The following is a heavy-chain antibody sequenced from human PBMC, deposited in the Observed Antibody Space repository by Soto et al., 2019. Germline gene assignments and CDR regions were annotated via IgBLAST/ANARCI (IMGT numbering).Heavy chain of an antibody. D-gene: IGHD2-2*02. CDR3: ARGYCSSTSCYSYYYYGMDV. V-gene: IGHV6-1*01. Sequence: SQTLSLTCAISGDSVSSNSAAWNWIRQSPSRGLEWLGRTYYRSKWYNDYAVSVKSRITINPDTSKNQFSLQLNSVTPEDTAVYYCARGYCSSTSCYSYYYYGMDVWGQGTTVTI. J-gene: IGHJ6*02. CDR1: GDSVSSNSAA. CDR2: TYYRSKWYN.